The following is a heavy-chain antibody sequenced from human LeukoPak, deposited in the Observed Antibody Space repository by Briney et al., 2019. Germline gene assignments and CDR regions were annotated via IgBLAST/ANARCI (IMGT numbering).Heavy chain of an antibody. CDR1: GASTSSRY. J-gene: IGHJ4*02. CDR2: IYNAKNT. D-gene: IGHD6-19*01. Sequence: SETLSLTCSASGASTSSRYWSWIRQFPGGTLEWIGHIYNAKNTKYNPSLTSRVTISVDTSRNQFSLRLTSLTAADTAIYSCAHTPGWPGFDFWGPGALVTVSS. V-gene: IGHV4-59*08. CDR3: AHTPGWPGFDF.